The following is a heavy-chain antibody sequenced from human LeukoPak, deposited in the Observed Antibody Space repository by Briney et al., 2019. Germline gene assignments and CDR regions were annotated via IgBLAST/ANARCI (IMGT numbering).Heavy chain of an antibody. CDR3: ARSPVYSSSWYSFDP. D-gene: IGHD6-13*01. V-gene: IGHV4-59*11. Sequence: SETLSLTCTVSGGSISSHYWSWIRQPPGKGLEWIGYIYYSGSTNYNPSLKSRVTISVDTSKNQFSLKLSSVTAAGTAVYYCARSPVYSSSWYSFDPWGQGTLVTVSS. J-gene: IGHJ5*02. CDR1: GGSISSHY. CDR2: IYYSGST.